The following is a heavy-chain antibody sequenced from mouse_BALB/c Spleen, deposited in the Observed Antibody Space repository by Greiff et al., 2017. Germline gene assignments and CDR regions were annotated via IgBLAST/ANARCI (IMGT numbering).Heavy chain of an antibody. Sequence: QVQLKESGPGLVAPSQSLSITCTVSGFSLTGYGVNWVRQPPGKGLEWLGMIWGDGSTDYNSALKSRLSISKDNSKSQVFLKMNSLQTDDTARYYCDSGNGNWAWFAYWGQGTLVTVSA. D-gene: IGHD2-1*01. CDR2: IWGDGST. V-gene: IGHV2-6-7*01. CDR3: DSGNGNWAWFAY. CDR1: GFSLTGYG. J-gene: IGHJ3*01.